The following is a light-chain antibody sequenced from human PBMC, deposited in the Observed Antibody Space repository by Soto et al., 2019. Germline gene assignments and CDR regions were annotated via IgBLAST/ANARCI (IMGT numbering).Light chain of an antibody. J-gene: IGKJ2*01. CDR1: QSVTSSY. V-gene: IGKV3-20*01. CDR2: GAS. CDR3: QQYGGSPEYT. Sequence: EIVLTQSPGTLSLSPGERATLSCRASQSVTSSYLAWYQQKPGQAPRLLIYGASSRATGIPDRFSGSGSGTDFSLTISRLEPEDSAVYYCQQYGGSPEYTFGQGTKLEIK.